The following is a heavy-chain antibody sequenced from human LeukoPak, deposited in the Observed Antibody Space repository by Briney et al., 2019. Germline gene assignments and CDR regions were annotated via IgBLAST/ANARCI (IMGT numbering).Heavy chain of an antibody. J-gene: IGHJ4*02. CDR1: GGTFSSYT. V-gene: IGHV1-69*02. Sequence: SEKVSCKASGGTFSSYTISWVRQAPGQGLEWMGRIIPILGIANYAQKFQGRVTITADKSTSTAYMELSSLRSEDTAVYYCARASIAARTGFDYWGQGTLVTVSS. CDR2: IIPILGIA. D-gene: IGHD6-6*01. CDR3: ARASIAARTGFDY.